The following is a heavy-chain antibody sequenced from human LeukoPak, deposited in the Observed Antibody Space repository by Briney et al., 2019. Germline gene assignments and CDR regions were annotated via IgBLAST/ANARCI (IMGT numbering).Heavy chain of an antibody. Sequence: GGSLRLSCAASGFTFRNYAMHWVRQAPGKGLEYVSGISKNGGTTSYGNSVKGRFTISRDTSKNSLYLQMNSLRDEDTAAYYCARDPVAASRFDYWGQGTLVTVSS. CDR2: ISKNGGTT. CDR1: GFTFRNYA. J-gene: IGHJ4*02. D-gene: IGHD6-19*01. CDR3: ARDPVAASRFDY. V-gene: IGHV3-64*04.